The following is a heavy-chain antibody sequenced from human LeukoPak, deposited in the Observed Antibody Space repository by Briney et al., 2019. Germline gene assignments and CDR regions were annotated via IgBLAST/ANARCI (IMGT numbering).Heavy chain of an antibody. CDR1: GYSFTSYW. Sequence: GESLKISCKGSGYSFTSYWIGWVRPMPGKVPEWMGIIYPGDSDTRYSPSLQGKVTISADKSISTAYLQWSSLKASDTAMYYCARFRPSVVAGHFDYWGQGTLVTVSS. V-gene: IGHV5-51*01. J-gene: IGHJ4*02. CDR2: IYPGDSDT. CDR3: ARFRPSVVAGHFDY. D-gene: IGHD6-19*01.